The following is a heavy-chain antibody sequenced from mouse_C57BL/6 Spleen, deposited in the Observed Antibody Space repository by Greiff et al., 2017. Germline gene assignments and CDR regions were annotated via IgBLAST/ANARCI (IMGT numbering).Heavy chain of an antibody. CDR1: GYTFTSYG. V-gene: IGHV1-81*01. D-gene: IGHD1-1*01. J-gene: IGHJ4*01. Sequence: QVQLKQSGAELARPGASVKLSCKASGYTFTSYGISWVKQRTGQGLEWIGEIYPRSGNTYYNEKFKGKATLTADKSSSTAYMELRSLTSEDSAVYFCAREGYYYGSGGDYWGQGTSVTVSS. CDR3: AREGYYYGSGGDY. CDR2: IYPRSGNT.